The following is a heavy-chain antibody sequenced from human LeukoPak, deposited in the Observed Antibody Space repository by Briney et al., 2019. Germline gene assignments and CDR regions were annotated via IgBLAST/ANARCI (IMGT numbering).Heavy chain of an antibody. D-gene: IGHD4-17*01. Sequence: GGSLRLSCAASGFTFSSYGMHWVRQAPGKGLEWVAVIWYDGSNKYYADSVKGRFTISRDNSNNTLYLQMNSLRAEDTAVYYCARASLYGDYNWFDPWGQGTLVTVSS. CDR3: ARASLYGDYNWFDP. CDR1: GFTFSSYG. CDR2: IWYDGSNK. J-gene: IGHJ5*02. V-gene: IGHV3-33*01.